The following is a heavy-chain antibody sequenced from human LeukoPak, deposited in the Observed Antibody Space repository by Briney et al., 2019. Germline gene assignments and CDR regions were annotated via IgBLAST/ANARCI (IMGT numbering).Heavy chain of an antibody. Sequence: GESLQISCQGSGYSFTSYWIGWVRQLPGKGLEWMGIIYPGDSDTRYSPSFQGQVTISADKSISTAYLQWSSLEASDTAMYYCARPKFDCSSTSCSNYFDYWGQGTLVTVSS. CDR3: ARPKFDCSSTSCSNYFDY. CDR2: IYPGDSDT. D-gene: IGHD2-2*01. CDR1: GYSFTSYW. J-gene: IGHJ4*02. V-gene: IGHV5-51*01.